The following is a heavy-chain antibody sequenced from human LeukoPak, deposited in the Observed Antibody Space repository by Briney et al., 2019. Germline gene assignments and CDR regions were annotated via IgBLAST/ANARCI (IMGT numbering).Heavy chain of an antibody. CDR3: ARINLAAAGLGLPYFDY. J-gene: IGHJ4*02. CDR1: GFSLSTSGMC. Sequence: SGPTLVNPTQTLTLTCTFSGFSLSTSGMCVSWIRQPPGKALEWLARIDWDDDKYYSTSLKTRLTISKDTSKNQVVLTMTNMDPVDTATYYCARINLAAAGLGLPYFDYWGQGTLVTVSS. CDR2: IDWDDDK. D-gene: IGHD6-13*01. V-gene: IGHV2-70*11.